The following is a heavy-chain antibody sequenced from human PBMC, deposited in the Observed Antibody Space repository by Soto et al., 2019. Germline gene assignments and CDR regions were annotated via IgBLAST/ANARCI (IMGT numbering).Heavy chain of an antibody. CDR2: IIPIFGTA. CDR3: AKGGTIFGVVIILNYYYYVMGV. J-gene: IGHJ6*02. CDR1: GGTFRSYA. Sequence: QVQLVQSGAEVKKPGSSVKVSCKASGGTFRSYAISWVRQAPGQGLEWMGGIIPIFGTANYAQKFQGRVTITTDKSTSRAYKELSSMRSEDTAMYYCAKGGTIFGVVIILNYYYYVMGVWGQGTTVTVSS. D-gene: IGHD3-3*01. V-gene: IGHV1-69*06.